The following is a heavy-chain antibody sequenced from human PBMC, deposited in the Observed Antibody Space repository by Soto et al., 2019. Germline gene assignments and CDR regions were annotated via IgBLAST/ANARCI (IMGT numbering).Heavy chain of an antibody. Sequence: EVQLVESGGGWVQPGGSLRLSCAASGFTVISKSMNCVRQAPGKGLEWVSVLYSGGTTYYADSVKGRFIISRDNSMHTVYLQMTSQRDEDTAVYYCARGDGSALGGAYCFDYWGQGTLVTVSS. D-gene: IGHD3-10*01. V-gene: IGHV3-66*01. J-gene: IGHJ4*02. CDR2: LYSGGTT. CDR3: ARGDGSALGGAYCFDY. CDR1: GFTVISKS.